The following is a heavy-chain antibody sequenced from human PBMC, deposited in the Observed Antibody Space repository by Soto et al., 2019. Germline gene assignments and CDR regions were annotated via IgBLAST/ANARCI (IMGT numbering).Heavy chain of an antibody. Sequence: GGSMRLCCVASGFTFTSYVMAWFRQAPGKGLEWVSAIRGGGDATYYADSVKGRFTISRDNSMNTLYLQMNSLRAEDTAVYYCARDRQYSGSRSSFAPNYRGHGTLVTVSS. D-gene: IGHD1-26*01. CDR2: IRGGGDAT. CDR3: ARDRQYSGSRSSFAPNY. V-gene: IGHV3-23*01. CDR1: GFTFTSYV. J-gene: IGHJ4*01.